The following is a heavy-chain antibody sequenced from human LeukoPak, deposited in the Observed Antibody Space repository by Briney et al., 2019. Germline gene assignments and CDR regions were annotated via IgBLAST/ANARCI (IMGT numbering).Heavy chain of an antibody. Sequence: GASVKVSCKASGGTFSSYAISWVRQAPGQGLEWMGGIIPIFGTANYAHKFQGRVTITTDESTSTAYMELSSLRSEDTAVYYCARDRTVAKGHVDYYYMDVWGKGTTVTVSS. CDR2: IIPIFGTA. J-gene: IGHJ6*03. CDR1: GGTFSSYA. V-gene: IGHV1-69*05. CDR3: ARDRTVAKGHVDYYYMDV. D-gene: IGHD4-23*01.